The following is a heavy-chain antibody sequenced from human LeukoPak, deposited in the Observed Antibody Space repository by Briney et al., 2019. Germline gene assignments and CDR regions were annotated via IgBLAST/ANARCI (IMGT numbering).Heavy chain of an antibody. Sequence: GGSLRLSCAASGFTFSSYEMNWVRQAPGKGLEWVSYISSSGSTIYYADSVKGRFTISRDNSKNTLYLQMNSLRAEDTAVYYCANLPEIAAVAWGQGTLVTVSS. V-gene: IGHV3-48*03. CDR2: ISSSGSTI. J-gene: IGHJ5*02. CDR1: GFTFSSYE. D-gene: IGHD6-13*01. CDR3: ANLPEIAAVA.